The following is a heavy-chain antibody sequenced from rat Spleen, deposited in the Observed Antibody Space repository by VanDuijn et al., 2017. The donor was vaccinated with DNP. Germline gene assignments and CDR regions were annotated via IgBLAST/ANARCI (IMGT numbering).Heavy chain of an antibody. CDR2: ISYDGSRT. V-gene: IGHV5-17*01. Sequence: EVQLVESGGDLVQPGRSLKLSCVGSGFTVSDYAMVWVRQAPKRGLEWVASISYDGSRTYYRESVKGRFTFSRDNAKSTLYLQMDSLRSEDTATYYCARHEQRPWFAYWGQGTLVTVS. J-gene: IGHJ3*01. CDR3: ARHEQRPWFAY. CDR1: GFTVSDYA.